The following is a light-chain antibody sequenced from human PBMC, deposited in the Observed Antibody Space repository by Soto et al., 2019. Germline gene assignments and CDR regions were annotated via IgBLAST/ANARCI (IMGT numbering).Light chain of an antibody. J-gene: IGLJ1*01. V-gene: IGLV2-14*03. CDR3: SSYTSSSTLV. CDR1: SSDVGAYNY. Sequence: QSVLTQPASVSGSPGQSITISCTGTSSDVGAYNYVSWYQQHPGKAPKLMIYDVSNRPSGVSNRFSGSKSGNTASLTISGLRAEDEADYYCSSYTSSSTLVFGTGTKLTVL. CDR2: DVS.